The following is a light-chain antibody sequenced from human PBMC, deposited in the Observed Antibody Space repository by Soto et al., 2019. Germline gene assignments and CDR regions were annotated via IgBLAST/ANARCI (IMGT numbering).Light chain of an antibody. CDR1: SSDVGAYNY. V-gene: IGLV2-8*01. Sequence: QSALTQPPSASGSPGQSVTISCTGTSSDVGAYNYVSWYQQYPGKAPKLMIYEVSKRPSGVPDRFYCSKSGKTAYLTVSGLQPEDEADYYCTSYAGSNIGVFGGGTKVTVL. CDR3: TSYAGSNIGV. CDR2: EVS. J-gene: IGLJ3*02.